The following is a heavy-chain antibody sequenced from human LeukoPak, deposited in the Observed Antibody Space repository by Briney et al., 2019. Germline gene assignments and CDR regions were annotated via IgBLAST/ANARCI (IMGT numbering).Heavy chain of an antibody. J-gene: IGHJ4*02. D-gene: IGHD3-10*01. Sequence: GGSLRLSCAASGFTFSSYAMSWVRQAPGKGLEWVSAINNSGGSTYYADSVKGRFTISRDNSKNTLYLQMNSLRVEDTAVYYCAREGDYYGSGLYFDYWGQGTLVTVSS. CDR3: AREGDYYGSGLYFDY. CDR1: GFTFSSYA. CDR2: INNSGGST. V-gene: IGHV3-23*01.